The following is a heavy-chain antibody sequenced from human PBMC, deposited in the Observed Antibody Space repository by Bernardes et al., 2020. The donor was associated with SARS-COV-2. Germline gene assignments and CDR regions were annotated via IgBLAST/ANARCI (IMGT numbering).Heavy chain of an antibody. D-gene: IGHD3-9*01. CDR3: AKEGTAYDILTGPDY. J-gene: IGHJ4*02. V-gene: IGHV3-23*01. CDR1: GFTFSSYA. CDR2: ISGSGGST. Sequence: GGALRLACAASGFTFSSYAMSWVRQAPGKGLEWVSAISGSGGSTYYADSVKVRFTISRDNSKNTLYLQMNSLRAADTAVYYCAKEGTAYDILTGPDYWGQGTLVTVPS.